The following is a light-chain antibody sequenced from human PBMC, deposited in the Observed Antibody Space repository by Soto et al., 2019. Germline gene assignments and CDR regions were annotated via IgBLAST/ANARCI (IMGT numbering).Light chain of an antibody. Sequence: EIVLTQSPGTLSLSPGERATLSCRASQSVTSNYIAWYQQKPGQAPRLLIFGASIRAAGIPDRFRGSGSWTDLTLTISRLEPEDVAVYHCQQYGSSPTTFGQGTKVEIK. J-gene: IGKJ1*01. V-gene: IGKV3-20*01. CDR3: QQYGSSPTT. CDR2: GAS. CDR1: QSVTSNY.